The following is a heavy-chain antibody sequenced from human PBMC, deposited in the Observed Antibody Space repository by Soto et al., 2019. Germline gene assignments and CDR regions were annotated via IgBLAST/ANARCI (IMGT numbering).Heavy chain of an antibody. Sequence: SETLSLTCTVSGGSISGYYWSWLRQPPGKGLEWIGYIYSIGSTNYNPSLRSRVTMSIDTSQEQFSLKLSSVTAADTAVYYCARALGLDVLLWSGEFCVWGQGTLGNVSS. D-gene: IGHD3-10*01. CDR2: IYSIGST. V-gene: IGHV4-59*01. CDR3: ARALGLDVLLWSGEFCV. J-gene: IGHJ4*02. CDR1: GGSISGYY.